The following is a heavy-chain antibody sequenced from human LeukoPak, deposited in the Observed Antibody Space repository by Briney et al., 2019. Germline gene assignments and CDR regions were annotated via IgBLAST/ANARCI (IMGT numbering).Heavy chain of an antibody. CDR1: GFTFDDYA. J-gene: IGHJ4*02. CDR3: AKAASPLRYYFDY. D-gene: IGHD2-2*01. CDR2: ISWNSGSI. Sequence: GGSLRLSCAASGFTFDDYAMHWVRQAPGKGLEWVSGISWNSGSIGYADSVKGRLTISRDNAKNSLYLQMNSLRAEDTALYYCAKAASPLRYYFDYWGQGTLVTVSS. V-gene: IGHV3-9*01.